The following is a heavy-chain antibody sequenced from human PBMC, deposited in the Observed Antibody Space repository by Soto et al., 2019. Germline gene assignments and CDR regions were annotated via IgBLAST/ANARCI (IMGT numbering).Heavy chain of an antibody. D-gene: IGHD3-3*01. CDR2: IIPILGIA. J-gene: IGHJ4*02. Sequence: SVKVSCKASGGTFSSYTISWVRQAPGQGLEWMGRIIPILGIANYAQKFQGRVTITSDKSTSTAYMELSSLRSEDTAVYYCARSREKRISIFGVVTGNYYFDYRGQRTPVTVSS. CDR1: GGTFSSYT. V-gene: IGHV1-69*02. CDR3: ARSREKRISIFGVVTGNYYFDY.